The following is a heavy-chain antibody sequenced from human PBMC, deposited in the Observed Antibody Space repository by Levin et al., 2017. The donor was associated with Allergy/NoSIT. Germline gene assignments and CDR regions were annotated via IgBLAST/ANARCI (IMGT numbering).Heavy chain of an antibody. D-gene: IGHD6-13*01. J-gene: IGHJ4*02. CDR2: ISSSGSTI. V-gene: IGHV3-48*03. CDR1: GFTFSSYE. Sequence: PGGSLRLSCAASGFTFSSYEMNWVRQAPGKGLEWVSYISSSGSTIYYADSVKGRFTISRDNAKNSLYLQMNSLRAEDTAVYYCARSSIAAALDYWGQGTLVTVSS. CDR3: ARSSIAAALDY.